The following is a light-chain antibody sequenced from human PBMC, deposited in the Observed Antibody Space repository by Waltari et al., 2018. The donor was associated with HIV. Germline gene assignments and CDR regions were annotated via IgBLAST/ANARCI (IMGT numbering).Light chain of an antibody. CDR1: SSDVGGYNY. J-gene: IGLJ2*01. CDR3: CSYAGSYGVV. CDR2: DVS. V-gene: IGLV2-11*01. Sequence: QSALTQPRSVSGSPGQSVTISCTGTSSDVGGYNYVSWYQQQPGKAPKLMIYDVSKRPSGGPYRFSGSKSGNTASLTISGLQAEDEADYYCCSYAGSYGVVVGGGTKLTVL.